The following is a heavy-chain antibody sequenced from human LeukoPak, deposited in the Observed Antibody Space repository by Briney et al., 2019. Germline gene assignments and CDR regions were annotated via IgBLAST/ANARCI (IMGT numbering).Heavy chain of an antibody. J-gene: IGHJ4*02. CDR1: GFTFTKCA. Sequence: HHGGSLRLSCVASGFTFTKCAMSWIRQAPGKGLEWVAIITATGDTAYYADSVKGRFTISRDNSKNTLYLQMNSLRAEDTAVYYCAKDRITMVRGGTVFDYWGQGTLVTVSS. CDR3: AKDRITMVRGGTVFDY. V-gene: IGHV3-23*01. D-gene: IGHD3-10*01. CDR2: ITATGDTA.